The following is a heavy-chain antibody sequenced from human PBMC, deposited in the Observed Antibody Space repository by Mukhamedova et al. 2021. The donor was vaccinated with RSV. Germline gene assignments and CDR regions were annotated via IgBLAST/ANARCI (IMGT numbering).Heavy chain of an antibody. D-gene: IGHD6-13*01. V-gene: IGHV3-23*01. CDR3: AKLSSSWTQGWFDY. J-gene: IGHJ4*02. CDR2: ISGSGGST. Sequence: GWVSAISGSGGSTYYADSVKGRFTISRDNSKNTLYLQMNSLRAEDTAVYYCAKLSSSWTQGWFDYWGQGTLVTVSS.